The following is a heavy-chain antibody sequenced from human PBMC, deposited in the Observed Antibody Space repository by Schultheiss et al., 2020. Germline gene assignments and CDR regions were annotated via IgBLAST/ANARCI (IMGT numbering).Heavy chain of an antibody. D-gene: IGHD5-12*01. Sequence: GGSLRLSCAASGFTFSSYAMSWVRQAPGKGLEWVSGISWNSGSIGYADSVKGRFTISRDNAKNSLYLQMNSLRAEDTAVYYCARDGGYSGYDFDYWGQGTLVTVSS. CDR2: ISWNSGSI. V-gene: IGHV3-9*01. CDR1: GFTFSSYA. J-gene: IGHJ4*02. CDR3: ARDGGYSGYDFDY.